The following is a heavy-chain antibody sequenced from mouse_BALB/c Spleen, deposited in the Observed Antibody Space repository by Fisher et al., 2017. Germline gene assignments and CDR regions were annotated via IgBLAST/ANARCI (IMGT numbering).Heavy chain of an antibody. D-gene: IGHD2-10*02. Sequence: KFKGKATFTVDTSSSTAYMQFNSLTSEDSAVYYCARTGYGNYEDYWGQGTSVTVSS. V-gene: IGHV1S34*01. J-gene: IGHJ4*01. CDR3: ARTGYGNYEDY.